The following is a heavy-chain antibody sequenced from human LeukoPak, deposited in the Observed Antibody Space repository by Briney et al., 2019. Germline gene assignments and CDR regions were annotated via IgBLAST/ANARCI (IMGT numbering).Heavy chain of an antibody. CDR2: INHSGST. V-gene: IGHV4-34*01. J-gene: IGHJ4*02. Sequence: SETLSLTCAVYGGSFSGYYWSWIRQPPGKGLEWIGEINHSGSTNYNPSLKSRVTISVDTSKNQFSLKLSSVTAADTAVYYCASTEMATTIRNGWGQGTLVTVSS. CDR3: ASTEMATTIRNG. CDR1: GGSFSGYY. D-gene: IGHD5-24*01.